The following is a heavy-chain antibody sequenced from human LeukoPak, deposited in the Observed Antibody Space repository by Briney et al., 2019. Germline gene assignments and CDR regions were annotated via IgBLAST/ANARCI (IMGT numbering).Heavy chain of an antibody. J-gene: IGHJ4*02. V-gene: IGHV5-51*01. CDR1: GYSFTSYW. D-gene: IGHD3-22*01. CDR3: ARGYYDSSGYYSPFDY. CDR2: IYPGDSDT. Sequence: GESLKISCKGSGYSFTSYWIGWVRQMPGKGLEWMGIIYPGDSDTRYSPSFQGQVTISADKSISTAYLQWSSLKASDTAMYYCARGYYDSSGYYSPFDYWGQGTLVTVSS.